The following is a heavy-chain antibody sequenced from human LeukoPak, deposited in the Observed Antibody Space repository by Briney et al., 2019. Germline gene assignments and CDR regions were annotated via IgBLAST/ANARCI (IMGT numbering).Heavy chain of an antibody. Sequence: SQTLSLTCTVSGGSISSGSYYWSWIRQPAGKGLEWIGRIYTSGSTNYNPSLKSRVTISVDTSKNQFPLKLSSVTAADTAVYYCARDKSSGWYGEGVDYWGQGTLVTVSS. CDR3: ARDKSSGWYGEGVDY. CDR1: GGSISSGSYY. J-gene: IGHJ4*02. D-gene: IGHD6-19*01. V-gene: IGHV4-61*02. CDR2: IYTSGST.